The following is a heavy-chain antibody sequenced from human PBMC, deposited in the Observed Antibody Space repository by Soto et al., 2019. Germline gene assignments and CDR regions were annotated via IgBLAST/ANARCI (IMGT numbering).Heavy chain of an antibody. CDR3: ATGHPDYYDSSGYYNY. CDR2: ISAYNGNT. V-gene: IGHV1-18*01. Sequence: ASVKVSCKASGYTFTSYGISWVRQAPGQGLEWMGWISAYNGNTNYAQKLQGRVTMTTDTSTSTAYVELRSLRSEDTAVYYCATGHPDYYDSSGYYNYWGQGTLVTVSS. CDR1: GYTFTSYG. D-gene: IGHD3-22*01. J-gene: IGHJ4*02.